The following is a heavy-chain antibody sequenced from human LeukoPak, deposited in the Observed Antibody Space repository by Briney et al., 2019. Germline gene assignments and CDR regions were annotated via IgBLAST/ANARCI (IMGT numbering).Heavy chain of an antibody. CDR2: ISSSSSAI. D-gene: IGHD3-22*01. CDR1: GFSFSSYS. CDR3: ARDTLPYYYDSSGYQHAFDI. V-gene: IGHV3-48*02. J-gene: IGHJ3*02. Sequence: PGGSLRLSCAASGFSFSSYSMNWVRQAPGKGLEWVSYISSSSSAIYYADSVKGRFTISRDNAKNSLYLQMNSLRDEDTAVYYCARDTLPYYYDSSGYQHAFDIWGQGTMVTVSS.